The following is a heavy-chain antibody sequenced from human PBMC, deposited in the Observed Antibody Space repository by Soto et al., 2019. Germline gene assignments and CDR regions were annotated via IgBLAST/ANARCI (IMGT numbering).Heavy chain of an antibody. Sequence: EVQLVESGGGLVQPGRSLRLSCAASGFTFDDYAMHWVRQAPGKGLEWVSGISWNSGSIGYADSVKGRFTISRDNAKNSLYLQMNSLRAEDTALYYCAIDSYDFWSGYCRGGMDVWGQGTTVTVSS. J-gene: IGHJ6*02. D-gene: IGHD3-3*01. CDR2: ISWNSGSI. V-gene: IGHV3-9*01. CDR1: GFTFDDYA. CDR3: AIDSYDFWSGYCRGGMDV.